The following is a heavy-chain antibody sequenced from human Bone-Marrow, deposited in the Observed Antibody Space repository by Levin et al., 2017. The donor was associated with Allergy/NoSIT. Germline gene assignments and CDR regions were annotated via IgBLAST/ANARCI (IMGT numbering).Heavy chain of an antibody. CDR3: ARRLPYYGMDV. V-gene: IGHV3-48*03. CDR1: GFTFSSYE. J-gene: IGHJ6*02. CDR2: INADVVTT. Sequence: QPGGSLRLSCAASGFTFSSYEMIWVRQAPAKGLEWVAKINADVVTTHHVDSVKGRFTVSRDNAKNSLYLQMSSLRAEDTAVYYCARRLPYYGMDVWGHGTTVAVSS.